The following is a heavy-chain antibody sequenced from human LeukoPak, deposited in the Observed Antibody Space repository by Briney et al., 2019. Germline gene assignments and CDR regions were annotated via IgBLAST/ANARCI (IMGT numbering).Heavy chain of an antibody. V-gene: IGHV4-34*01. J-gene: IGHJ6*03. CDR1: GGSFSGYY. Sequence: SETLSLTCAVYGGSFSGYYWSWIRQPPGKGLEWIGEINHSGSTNYNPSLKSRVTISVDTSKNQFSLKLSSVPAADTAVYYCARGYLLGYYYYYMDVWGKGTTVTVSS. D-gene: IGHD2/OR15-2a*01. CDR3: ARGYLLGYYYYYMDV. CDR2: INHSGST.